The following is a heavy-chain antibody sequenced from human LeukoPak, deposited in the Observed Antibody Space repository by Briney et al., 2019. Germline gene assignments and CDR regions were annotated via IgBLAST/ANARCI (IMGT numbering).Heavy chain of an antibody. V-gene: IGHV4-4*09. CDR1: GGSISSYY. CDR3: ARGDEWSYYIDY. CDR2: IYTSGST. D-gene: IGHD1-26*01. Sequence: PSETLSLTCTVSGGSISSYYWSWIRQPPGKGLEWIGYIYTSGSTNYNPSLKSRVTISVDTSKNQFSLKLSSVTAADTAAYYCARGDEWSYYIDYWGQGTLVTVSS. J-gene: IGHJ4*02.